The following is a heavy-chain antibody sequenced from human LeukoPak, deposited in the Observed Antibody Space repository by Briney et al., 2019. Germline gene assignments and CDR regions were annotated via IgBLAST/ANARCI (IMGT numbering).Heavy chain of an antibody. CDR1: GFTFISYS. D-gene: IGHD3-10*01. CDR2: INSGSSTM. CDR3: ARVIAVVRGGGLSYYYAVDV. V-gene: IGHV3-48*02. Sequence: PGGSLRLSCAASGFTFISYSMTWVRQAPGKGLEWVSYINSGSSTMYYADSVKGRFTISRDNGKTSLYLQMNSLRDEDTAVYYCARVIAVVRGGGLSYYYAVDVWGQGTTVTVSS. J-gene: IGHJ6*02.